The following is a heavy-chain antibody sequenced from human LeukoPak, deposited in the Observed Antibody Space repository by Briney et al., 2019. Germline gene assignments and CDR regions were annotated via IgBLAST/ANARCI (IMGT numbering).Heavy chain of an antibody. Sequence: PGGSLRLSCAASGFTFSSYWMSWVRQAPGKGLEWVANIKQDGSEKYYVDSVKGRFTISRDNAKNSLYLQMNSLRAEDTAVYYCARGGLSITIFGVVYMDVWGKGTTVTVSS. CDR2: IKQDGSEK. CDR3: ARGGLSITIFGVVYMDV. J-gene: IGHJ6*03. V-gene: IGHV3-7*01. CDR1: GFTFSSYW. D-gene: IGHD3-3*01.